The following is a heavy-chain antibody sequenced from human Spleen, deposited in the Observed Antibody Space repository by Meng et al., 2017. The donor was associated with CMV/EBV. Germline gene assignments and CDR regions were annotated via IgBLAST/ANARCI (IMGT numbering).Heavy chain of an antibody. CDR3: ARAYYDSSGYYYNYFDY. J-gene: IGHJ4*02. CDR1: GYTFTSYY. V-gene: IGHV1-46*01. CDR2: INPSGGST. D-gene: IGHD3-22*01. Sequence: QVQGVQYGAEVKKPGASVKVSCKASGYTFTSYYMHWVRQAPGQGLEWMGIINPSGGSTSYAQKFQGRVTMTRDTSTSTVYMELSSLRSEDTAVYYCARAYYDSSGYYYNYFDYWGQGTLVTVSS.